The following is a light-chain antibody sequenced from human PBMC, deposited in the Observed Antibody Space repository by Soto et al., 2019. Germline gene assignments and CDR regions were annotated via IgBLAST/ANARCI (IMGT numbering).Light chain of an antibody. CDR3: SSYAGSNNLHVL. CDR2: DVY. CDR1: SSDVGAFNY. Sequence: QSALTQPTSVSGSPGQSITISCTGTSSDVGAFNYVSWYQQHPGKAPKLMIYDVYDRPSGVSYRFSGSKSGNTASLTISGLQGEDEADYYCSSYAGSNNLHVLFGGGTKLTVL. J-gene: IGLJ2*01. V-gene: IGLV2-14*03.